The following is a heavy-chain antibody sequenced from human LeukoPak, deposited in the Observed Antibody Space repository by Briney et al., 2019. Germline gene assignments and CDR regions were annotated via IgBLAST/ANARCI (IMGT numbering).Heavy chain of an antibody. J-gene: IGHJ4*02. CDR3: ARAGDYGDYVVDY. Sequence: GGSLRLSCAASGFTFSSYSINWVRQAPGKGLEWVSSISSSSSYIYYADSVKGRFTISRDNAKNSLYLQMNSLRAEDTAVYYCARAGDYGDYVVDYWGQGTLVTVSS. D-gene: IGHD4-17*01. CDR1: GFTFSSYS. V-gene: IGHV3-21*01. CDR2: ISSSSSYI.